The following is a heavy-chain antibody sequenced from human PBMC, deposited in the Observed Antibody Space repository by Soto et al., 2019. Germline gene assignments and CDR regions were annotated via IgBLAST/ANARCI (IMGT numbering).Heavy chain of an antibody. J-gene: IGHJ4*02. Sequence: GGSLRLSCAASGFTFSSYGMHWVRQAPGKGLEWVAVIWYDGSNKYYADSVKGRFTISRDNSKNTLYLQMNSLRAEDTAVYYCARDYLPKPGRRGSTSPSKNYYDSSRFDYWGQGTLVTVSS. V-gene: IGHV3-33*01. CDR2: IWYDGSNK. CDR3: ARDYLPKPGRRGSTSPSKNYYDSSRFDY. D-gene: IGHD3-22*01. CDR1: GFTFSSYG.